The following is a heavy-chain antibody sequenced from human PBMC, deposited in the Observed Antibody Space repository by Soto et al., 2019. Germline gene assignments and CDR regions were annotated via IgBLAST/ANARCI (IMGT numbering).Heavy chain of an antibody. V-gene: IGHV1-24*01. J-gene: IGHJ6*03. CDR1: GYTLTELS. D-gene: IGHD6-13*01. CDR2: FDPEDGET. CDR3: ATTNLRIAAAGTDYYYYYMDV. Sequence: AASVKVSCKVSGYTLTELSMHWVRQAPGKGLEWMGGFDPEDGETIYAQKFQGRVTMTEDTSTDTAYMELSSLRSEDTAVYYCATTNLRIAAAGTDYYYYYMDVWGKGTTVTVSS.